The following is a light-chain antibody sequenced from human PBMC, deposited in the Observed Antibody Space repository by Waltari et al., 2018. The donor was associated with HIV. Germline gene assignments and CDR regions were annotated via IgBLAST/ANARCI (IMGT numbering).Light chain of an antibody. CDR3: GTWDSSLSAGV. Sequence: QSVLTQPPSVSAAPGQKVTISCSGSSSNLGNNYVSWYQQLPGTAPKLLIYYNNKRPSGIPDRFAGSKSGTSATLGITGLQTGDEADYYCGTWDSSLSAGVFGGGTKLTVL. J-gene: IGLJ3*02. V-gene: IGLV1-51*01. CDR1: SSNLGNNY. CDR2: YNN.